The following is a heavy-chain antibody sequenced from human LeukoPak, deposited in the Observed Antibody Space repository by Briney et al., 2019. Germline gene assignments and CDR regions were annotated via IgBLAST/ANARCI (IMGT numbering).Heavy chain of an antibody. Sequence: SETLSLTCTVSGGSISSSSYYWAWIRQPPGKGLEWIGYIYYSGSTYYNPSLKSRVTISVDTSKNQFSLKLSSVTAADTAVYYCARRRFDSGNYHYDYWGQGTLVTGSS. CDR2: IYYSGST. CDR3: ARRRFDSGNYHYDY. J-gene: IGHJ4*02. CDR1: GGSISSSSYY. D-gene: IGHD3-10*01. V-gene: IGHV4-39*01.